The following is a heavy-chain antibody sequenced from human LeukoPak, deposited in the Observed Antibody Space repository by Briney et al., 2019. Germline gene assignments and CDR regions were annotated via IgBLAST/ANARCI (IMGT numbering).Heavy chain of an antibody. D-gene: IGHD1-14*01. V-gene: IGHV1-8*01. CDR2: MNPNNSDI. J-gene: IGHJ4*02. CDR1: GYTFTSYD. CDR3: VRVPPGTTIYAY. Sequence: ASVKVSCKASGYTFTSYDINWVRQATGQGLEWMGWMNPNNSDIGYAQKFQGRVTMTRNTSIGTAYMELSSLRSEDTAIYYCVRVPPGTTIYAYWGQGTLVTVSS.